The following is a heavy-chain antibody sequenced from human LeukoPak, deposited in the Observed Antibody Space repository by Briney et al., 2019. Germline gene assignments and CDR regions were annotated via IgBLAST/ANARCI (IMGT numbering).Heavy chain of an antibody. CDR2: INPNSGGT. V-gene: IGHV1-2*06. CDR3: ARGCSSTSCHSLFDY. D-gene: IGHD2-2*01. CDR1: GYTFTGYY. J-gene: IGHJ4*02. Sequence: GASVKVSRKASGYTFTGYYMHWVRQAPGQGLEWMGRINPNSGGTNYAQKFQGRVTMTRDTSISTAYMELSRLRSDDTAVYYCARGCSSTSCHSLFDYWGQGTLVTVSS.